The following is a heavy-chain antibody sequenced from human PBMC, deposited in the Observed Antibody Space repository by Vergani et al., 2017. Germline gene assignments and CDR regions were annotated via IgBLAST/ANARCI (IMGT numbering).Heavy chain of an antibody. J-gene: IGHJ4*02. CDR1: GDSVSSNSAA. D-gene: IGHD1-26*01. CDR2: TYYRSKWYN. CDR3: ARQQKGIVGATGNVDY. V-gene: IGHV6-1*01. Sequence: QVQLQQSGPGLVKPSQTLSLTCAISGDSVSSNSAAWNWIRQSPSRGLEWLGRTYYRSKWYNDYAVSVKSRITINPDTSKNQFSLKLSSVTAADTAVYYCARQQKGIVGATGNVDYWGQGTLVTVSS.